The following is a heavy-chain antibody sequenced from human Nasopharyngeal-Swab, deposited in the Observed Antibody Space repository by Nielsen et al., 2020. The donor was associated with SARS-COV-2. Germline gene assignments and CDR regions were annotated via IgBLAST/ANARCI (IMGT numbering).Heavy chain of an antibody. CDR1: GFTFSAHY. CDR3: ARDLSSIWTSGLGV. Sequence: SLKISCAASGFTFSAHYMDWVRQAPGKGLEWVGRSRNKANSYTTEYAASVKGRFTISSDDSNNSLYLQLSSLRTEDTALYYCARDLSSIWTSGLGVWGQGTTVIVSS. J-gene: IGHJ6*02. D-gene: IGHD6-13*01. CDR2: SRNKANSYTT. V-gene: IGHV3-72*01.